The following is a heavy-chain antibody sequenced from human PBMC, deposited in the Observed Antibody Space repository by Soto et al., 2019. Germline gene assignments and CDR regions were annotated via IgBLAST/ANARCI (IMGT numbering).Heavy chain of an antibody. D-gene: IGHD2-15*01. CDR1: GFTFSNAW. CDR2: IKSKTDGGTT. V-gene: IGHV3-15*01. J-gene: IGHJ4*02. CDR3: TTEQGYGGNFDY. Sequence: GGSLRLSCAASGFTFSNAWMSWVRQAPGKGLEWVGRIKSKTDGGTTDYAAPVKGRFTISRDDSKNTLYLQMNSLKTEDTAVYYCTTEQGYGGNFDYWGQGTLVTVSS.